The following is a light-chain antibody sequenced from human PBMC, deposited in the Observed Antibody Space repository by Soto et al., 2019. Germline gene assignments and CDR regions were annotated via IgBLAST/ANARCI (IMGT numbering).Light chain of an antibody. CDR1: QSIRSNY. CDR3: QQYDKWPRT. Sequence: EIMRTQYQRRLDLSPGERAGISWRVRQSIRSNYLAWYQQKPGQAPRFLIYGAFSRATGIPDRFSGGGSGAEYTLTISRLQSEDFAVYYCQQYDKWPRTFGQGTKVDIK. CDR2: GAF. V-gene: IGKV3-20*01. J-gene: IGKJ1*01.